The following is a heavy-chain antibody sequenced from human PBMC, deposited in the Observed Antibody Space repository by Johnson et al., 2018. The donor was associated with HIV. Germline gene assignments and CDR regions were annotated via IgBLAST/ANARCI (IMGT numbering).Heavy chain of an antibody. CDR1: GFTFSSYG. Sequence: QVQLVESGGGVVQPGGSLRLSCAASGFTFSSYGMHWVRQAPGKGLEWVAFIRYDGSNKYYADSVKGRFTISTDTSKNTLYLQMNALRAEDTAVYYCAISIPRPGWGDAFDIWGQGTMVTVSS. D-gene: IGHD3-16*01. CDR3: AISIPRPGWGDAFDI. CDR2: IRYDGSNK. V-gene: IGHV3-30*02. J-gene: IGHJ3*02.